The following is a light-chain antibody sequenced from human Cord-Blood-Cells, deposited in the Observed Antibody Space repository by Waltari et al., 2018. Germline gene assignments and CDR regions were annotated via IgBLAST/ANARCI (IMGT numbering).Light chain of an antibody. CDR2: QDS. CDR3: QAWDSSTAV. Sequence: SYELTQPPSVSVSPGQTASITCSGDQLGDKYACWYQQKPGQSPVLVIYQDSKRPSGITERFSGSNSGNTATLTISGTQAMDEADYYCQAWDSSTAVFGGGTKLTVL. CDR1: QLGDKY. V-gene: IGLV3-1*01. J-gene: IGLJ3*02.